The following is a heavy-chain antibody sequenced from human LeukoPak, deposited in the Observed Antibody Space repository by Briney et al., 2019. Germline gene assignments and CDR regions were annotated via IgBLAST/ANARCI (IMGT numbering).Heavy chain of an antibody. CDR3: ARQRQPVTLTVTTFFRTPAMAV. CDR2: INHSGST. J-gene: IGHJ6*04. CDR1: GGSISSYY. D-gene: IGHD4-17*01. Sequence: SETLSLTCTVSGGSISSYYWSWIRQPPGKGLEWIGEINHSGSTNYNPSLKSRVTISVDTSKNQFSLKLSSVTAADTAVFYCARQRQPVTLTVTTFFRTPAMAVWGKGPTVTISS. V-gene: IGHV4-34*01.